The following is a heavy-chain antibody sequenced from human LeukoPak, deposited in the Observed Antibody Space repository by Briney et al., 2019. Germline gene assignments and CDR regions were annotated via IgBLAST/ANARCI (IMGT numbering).Heavy chain of an antibody. CDR3: AKESSRWYHVDY. V-gene: IGHV3-30-3*02. J-gene: IGHJ4*02. Sequence: GGSLRLSCAASGFTFSSYAMHWVRQAPGKGLEWVAVISYDGSNKYYADSVKGRFTISRDNSKNTLYLQMNSLRAEDTAVYYCAKESSRWYHVDYYGQGTLVT. CDR1: GFTFSSYA. CDR2: ISYDGSNK. D-gene: IGHD6-19*01.